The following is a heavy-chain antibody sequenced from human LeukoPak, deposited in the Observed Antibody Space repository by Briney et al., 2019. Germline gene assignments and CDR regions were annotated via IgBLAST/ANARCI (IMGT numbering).Heavy chain of an antibody. V-gene: IGHV1-69*13. CDR3: NYYYDSSDYYDY. J-gene: IGHJ4*02. D-gene: IGHD3-22*01. Sequence: GASVKVSCKASGGTFSSYAISWVRQAPGQGLEWMGGIIPIFGTANYAQKFQGRDTITADESTSTAYMELSSLRSEDTAVYYCNYYYDSSDYYDYWGQGTLVTVSS. CDR2: IIPIFGTA. CDR1: GGTFSSYA.